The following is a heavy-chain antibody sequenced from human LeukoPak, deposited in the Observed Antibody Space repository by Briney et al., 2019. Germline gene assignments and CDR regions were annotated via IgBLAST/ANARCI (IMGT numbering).Heavy chain of an antibody. CDR3: ARQGPALRYFDWLSFDAFDI. CDR1: GYTFTSYW. D-gene: IGHD3-9*01. Sequence: GESLKISCKGSGYTFTSYWIGWVRQMPGKGLEWMGVIFPGDSDTRYSLSFQGLDTLSVDKSITTAYLQWTSLKASDTAIYYCARQGPALRYFDWLSFDAFDIWGQGTMVTVSS. V-gene: IGHV5-51*01. CDR2: IFPGDSDT. J-gene: IGHJ3*02.